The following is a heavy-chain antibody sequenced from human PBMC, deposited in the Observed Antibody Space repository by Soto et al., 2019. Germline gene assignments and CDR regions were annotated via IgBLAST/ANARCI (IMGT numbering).Heavy chain of an antibody. J-gene: IGHJ3*02. CDR3: AKDHYCSSTSCYLGDAFDI. Sequence: PGGSLRLSCAASGFTFSSYAMSWVRQAPGKGLEWVSAISGSGGSTYYADSVKGRFTISRDNSKNTLYLQMNSLRAEDTAVYYCAKDHYCSSTSCYLGDAFDIWGQGTMVTVSS. CDR2: ISGSGGST. V-gene: IGHV3-23*01. CDR1: GFTFSSYA. D-gene: IGHD2-2*01.